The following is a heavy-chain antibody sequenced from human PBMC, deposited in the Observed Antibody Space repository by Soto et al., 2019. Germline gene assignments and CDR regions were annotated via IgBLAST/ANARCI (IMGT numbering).Heavy chain of an antibody. Sequence: VQLLESGGGLVQPGGSLRLSCAASGFTFSTYAMAWVRQAPGKGLEWVSAVSGNSGTTYCADSVKGRFTISRDNSRNTLYLQMSSLRADDTALYYCAKGSKFTIFSPNDYWGQGTLVTVSS. J-gene: IGHJ4*02. V-gene: IGHV3-23*01. D-gene: IGHD3-3*01. CDR2: VSGNSGTT. CDR1: GFTFSTYA. CDR3: AKGSKFTIFSPNDY.